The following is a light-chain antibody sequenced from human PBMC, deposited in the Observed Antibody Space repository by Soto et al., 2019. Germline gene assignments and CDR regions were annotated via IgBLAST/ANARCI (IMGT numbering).Light chain of an antibody. Sequence: DIVLTQSPGTLSLSPGQRATLSCRASETVRSNFLTWYQQKPGQAPRLLISGASTRATGIPDRFSGSGSGTDVTLTISRVESGDFAMYYCQQYGGSPLLTFGGGTKLEI. V-gene: IGKV3-20*01. CDR3: QQYGGSPLLT. J-gene: IGKJ4*01. CDR2: GAS. CDR1: ETVRSNF.